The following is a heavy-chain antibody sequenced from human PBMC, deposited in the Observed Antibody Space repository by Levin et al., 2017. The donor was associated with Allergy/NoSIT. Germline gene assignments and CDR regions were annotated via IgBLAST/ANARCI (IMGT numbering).Heavy chain of an antibody. CDR2: ISGSDGST. CDR3: AKGGHYGDYSGV. J-gene: IGHJ6*04. D-gene: IGHD4-17*01. CDR1: GFTFSSYA. V-gene: IGHV3-23*01. Sequence: PGGSLRLSCAASGFTFSSYAMSWVRQAPGKGLEWVSTISGSDGSTYYADSVKGRFTISRDNSKNTVYLQMNSLRVEDTAVYYCAKGGHYGDYSGVWGKGTTVTVSS.